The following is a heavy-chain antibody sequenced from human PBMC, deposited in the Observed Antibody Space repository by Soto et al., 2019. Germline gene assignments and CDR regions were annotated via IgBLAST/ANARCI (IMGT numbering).Heavy chain of an antibody. CDR2: IRSKANNYAT. Sequence: EVQLVESGGGLVQPGGSLKLSCAASGFTFSGSAMHWVRQASGKGLEWVGRIRSKANNYATADAASVKGRFTISRDDSKNTAYLQMNSLKTEDTAVYYCTRLGCSGGSCDDYWGQGTLVTVSS. D-gene: IGHD2-15*01. CDR3: TRLGCSGGSCDDY. J-gene: IGHJ4*02. CDR1: GFTFSGSA. V-gene: IGHV3-73*01.